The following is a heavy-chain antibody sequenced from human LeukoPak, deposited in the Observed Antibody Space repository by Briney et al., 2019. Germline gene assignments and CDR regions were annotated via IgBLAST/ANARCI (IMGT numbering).Heavy chain of an antibody. J-gene: IGHJ6*02. CDR3: ARAPGGVPAAPSRTSGYYGMDV. CDR2: INAGNGNT. D-gene: IGHD2-2*01. V-gene: IGHV1-3*01. CDR1: GYTFTSYA. Sequence: ASVKVSCKASGYTFTSYAMHWVRQAPGQRLEWMGWINAGNGNTKYSQKFQGRVTITRDTSASTAYMELSSLRSEDTAVYYCARAPGGVPAAPSRTSGYYGMDVWGQGTTVTVSS.